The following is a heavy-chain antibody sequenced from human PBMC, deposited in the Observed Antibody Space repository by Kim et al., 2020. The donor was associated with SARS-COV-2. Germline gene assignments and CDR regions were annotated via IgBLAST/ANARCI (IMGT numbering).Heavy chain of an antibody. V-gene: IGHV3-21*01. CDR1: GFTFSSYS. CDR3: ASLGYCSGGSCYLRGESNNWFDP. J-gene: IGHJ5*02. Sequence: GGSLRLSCAASGFTFSSYSMNWVRQAPGKGLEWVSSISSSSSYIYYADSVKGRFTISRDNAKNSLYLQMNSLRAEDTAVYYCASLGYCSGGSCYLRGESNNWFDPWGQGTLVTVSS. CDR2: ISSSSSYI. D-gene: IGHD2-15*01.